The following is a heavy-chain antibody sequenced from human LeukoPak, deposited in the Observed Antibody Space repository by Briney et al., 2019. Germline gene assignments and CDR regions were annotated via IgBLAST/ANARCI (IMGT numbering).Heavy chain of an antibody. Sequence: GGSLRLSCAASGFTISSYAMSWVRQAPGKALEWVSAIGGSGTSAYYADSLKGRFTISRDNSKNTLYLQVNSLRAEDTAVYYCAKDDSAYSYASFDYWGQGTLVTVSS. CDR2: IGGSGTSA. J-gene: IGHJ4*02. D-gene: IGHD5-18*01. CDR3: AKDDSAYSYASFDY. V-gene: IGHV3-23*01. CDR1: GFTISSYA.